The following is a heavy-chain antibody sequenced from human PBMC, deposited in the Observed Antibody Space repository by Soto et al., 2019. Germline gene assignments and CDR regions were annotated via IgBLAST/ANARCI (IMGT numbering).Heavy chain of an antibody. D-gene: IGHD3-3*01. CDR2: INVGNGNI. CDR1: GYTFANYA. J-gene: IGHJ6*02. Sequence: GASVKVSCKASGYTFANYAMHWVRQAPGQRLEWMGWINVGNGNIKYSQKFKGRVTITRDTSATTAYMELSSLRAEDTAVYYCARDSGITIFGVALAHYYYGMDVWGQGTTVTVSS. CDR3: ARDSGITIFGVALAHYYYGMDV. V-gene: IGHV1-3*01.